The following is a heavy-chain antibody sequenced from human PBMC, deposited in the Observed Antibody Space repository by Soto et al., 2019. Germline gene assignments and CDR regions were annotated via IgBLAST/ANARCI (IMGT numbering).Heavy chain of an antibody. D-gene: IGHD3-10*02. V-gene: IGHV3-23*01. CDR1: GFTFSSYA. CDR3: ASYVRGPTFYFDN. Sequence: EVQLLESGGGLVQPGGSLRLSCAASGFTFSSYAMSWVRQAPGKGLEWVSAISGSGGSTYYADSVKGRFTISRDNSKNTLYLQMNSLRAEDTAVYYCASYVRGPTFYFDNWGQGTLVTVSS. J-gene: IGHJ4*02. CDR2: ISGSGGST.